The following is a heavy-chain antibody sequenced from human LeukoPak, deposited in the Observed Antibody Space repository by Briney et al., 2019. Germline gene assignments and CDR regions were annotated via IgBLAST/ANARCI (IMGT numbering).Heavy chain of an antibody. D-gene: IGHD4-17*01. J-gene: IGHJ4*02. CDR1: GGSISSSNW. Sequence: SETLSLTCAVSGGSISSSNWWSWVRQPPGKGLEWIGEIYHSGSTNYNPSLKSRVTISVDTSKNQFSLKLSSVTAADTAVYYCARVVYGDYIDYWGQGTLVTVSS. CDR2: IYHSGST. V-gene: IGHV4-4*02. CDR3: ARVVYGDYIDY.